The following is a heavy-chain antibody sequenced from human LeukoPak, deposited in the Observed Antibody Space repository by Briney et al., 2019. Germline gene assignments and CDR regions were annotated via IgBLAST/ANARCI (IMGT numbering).Heavy chain of an antibody. V-gene: IGHV5-51*01. Sequence: GESLKISCKASGYSFTNYWIGWVRQMPGQGPEWMGIIYPGDSDTGYSPSFQGQVTISADKSINTAYLQWSSLKASDTAVYYCARGRGYCSSGRCYSLDYWGQGTLVTVSS. J-gene: IGHJ4*02. CDR2: IYPGDSDT. CDR3: ARGRGYCSSGRCYSLDY. D-gene: IGHD2-15*01. CDR1: GYSFTNYW.